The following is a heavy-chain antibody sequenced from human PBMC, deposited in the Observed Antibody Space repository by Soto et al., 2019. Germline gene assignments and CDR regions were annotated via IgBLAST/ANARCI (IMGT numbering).Heavy chain of an antibody. D-gene: IGHD5-12*01. CDR3: ARDRHQWLQGFDY. V-gene: IGHV3-33*08. Sequence: VQLVETGGGLIQPGGSLRLSCAASGFTVSTNYMSWVRQAPGKGLEWVAVIWYDGSNKYYADSVKGRFTISRDNSKNTLYLQMNSLRAEDTAVYYCARDRHQWLQGFDYWGQGTLVTVSS. J-gene: IGHJ4*02. CDR2: IWYDGSNK. CDR1: GFTVSTNY.